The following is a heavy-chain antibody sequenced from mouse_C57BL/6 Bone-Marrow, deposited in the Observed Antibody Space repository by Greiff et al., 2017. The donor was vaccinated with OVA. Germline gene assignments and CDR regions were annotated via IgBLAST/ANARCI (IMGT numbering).Heavy chain of an antibody. D-gene: IGHD3-3*01. CDR1: GYTFTDYN. CDR3: ARVWDRAWFAY. Sequence: EVQLVESGPELVKPGASVKMSCKASGYTFTDYNMHWVKQSHGKSLEWIGYINPNNGGTSYNQKFKGKATLTVNKSSSTAYMELRSLTSEDSAVYYCARVWDRAWFAYWGQGTLVTVSA. V-gene: IGHV1-22*01. CDR2: INPNNGGT. J-gene: IGHJ3*01.